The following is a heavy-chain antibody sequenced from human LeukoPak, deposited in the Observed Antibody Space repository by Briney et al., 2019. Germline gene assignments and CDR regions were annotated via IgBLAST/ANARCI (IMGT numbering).Heavy chain of an antibody. D-gene: IGHD3-10*01. CDR2: ISSSSSYI. J-gene: IGHJ4*02. V-gene: IGHV3-21*01. CDR3: ARDDGSGSYLFDY. CDR1: GFTFSSYS. Sequence: GGSLRLSCAASGFTFSSYSMNWVRQAPGKGLEWVSSISSSSSYIYYADSVKGRFTISRDNAKNSLYLQMNSLRAEDTAVNYCARDDGSGSYLFDYWGQGTLVTVSS.